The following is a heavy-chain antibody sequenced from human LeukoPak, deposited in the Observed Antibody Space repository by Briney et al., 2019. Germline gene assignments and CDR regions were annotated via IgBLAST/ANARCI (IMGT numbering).Heavy chain of an antibody. CDR2: IIPFHGTP. D-gene: IGHD6-19*01. V-gene: IGHV1-69*05. Sequence: SVKVSCKGSGGTFSRYAISWVRQAPGQGLEWMGGIIPFHGTPNYAQKFQGRVTITTDESTSTAYMKLSSLRSEDTAVYYCASVVAGTYYYYYMDVWGKGTTVTVSS. CDR1: GGTFSRYA. J-gene: IGHJ6*03. CDR3: ASVVAGTYYYYYMDV.